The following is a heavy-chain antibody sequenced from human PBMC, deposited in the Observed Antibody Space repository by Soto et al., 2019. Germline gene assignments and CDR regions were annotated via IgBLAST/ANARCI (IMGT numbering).Heavy chain of an antibody. CDR3: ARTYYYDRSGYSSFDF. CDR2: ISAYNGNT. V-gene: IGHV1-18*01. CDR1: GYTFTSYG. D-gene: IGHD3-22*01. J-gene: IGHJ4*02. Sequence: QVQLVQSGAEVKKPGASVKVSCKTSGYTFTSYGITWVRQAPGQGLEWMGWISAYNGNTNYAQKLQGRVTMTTDTSTSTAYMELRSLRSDDTAVYYCARTYYYDRSGYSSFDFWGQGTLVTVSS.